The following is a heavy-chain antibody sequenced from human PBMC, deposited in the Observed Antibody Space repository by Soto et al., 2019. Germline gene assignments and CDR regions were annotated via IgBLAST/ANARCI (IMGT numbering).Heavy chain of an antibody. CDR3: ARDNDRPQLGGNYYYILDV. V-gene: IGHV1-69*12. CDR2: IMPIFRTP. J-gene: IGHJ6*02. Sequence: QVQLEQSGPEVKKPGSSVKVSCKASGGTFRNSAISWVRQAPGQGLEWMGGIMPIFRTPDYAQKFQGRVTITADESASTAYMEWTGLRSDDTAGDYGARDNDRPQLGGNYYYILDVWGHGTTVTVSS. D-gene: IGHD1-1*01. CDR1: GGTFRNSA.